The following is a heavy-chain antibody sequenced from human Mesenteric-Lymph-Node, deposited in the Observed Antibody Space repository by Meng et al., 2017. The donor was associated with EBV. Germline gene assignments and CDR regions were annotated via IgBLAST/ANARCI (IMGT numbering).Heavy chain of an antibody. CDR1: GDSISGCGYY. CDR2: ISYSGNT. J-gene: IGHJ1*01. D-gene: IGHD5-12*01. Sequence: QVQRQESGPGLVKPSQTLSLTCGVSGDSISGCGYYWSWIRQPPGKGLEWIGYISYSGNTYYNTSLKSRLTISLDTSKNQFSLKLKSVTAADTAVYYCARALYSGYDYFDWGQGTLVTVSS. CDR3: ARALYSGYDYFD. V-gene: IGHV4-30-4*01.